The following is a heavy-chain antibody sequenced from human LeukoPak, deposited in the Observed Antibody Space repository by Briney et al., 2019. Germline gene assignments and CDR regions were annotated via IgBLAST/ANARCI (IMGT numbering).Heavy chain of an antibody. V-gene: IGHV3-66*01. CDR2: LYSGGGT. CDR3: ARDWVQYDLPRYSDC. Sequence: GGSLRLSCAASGFTVSSNYMSWVRKAPGRGLDGVSGLYSGGGTYYADSVKGRFDISRDNSKNTLYLQMNSLRAEDTAVYYCARDWVQYDLPRYSDCWGQGALVTVSS. J-gene: IGHJ4*02. CDR1: GFTVSSNY. D-gene: IGHD2-8*01.